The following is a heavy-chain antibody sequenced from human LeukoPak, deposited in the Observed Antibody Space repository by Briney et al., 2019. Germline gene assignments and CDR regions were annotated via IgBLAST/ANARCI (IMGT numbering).Heavy chain of an antibody. J-gene: IGHJ6*04. V-gene: IGHV3-74*01. CDR1: GFTFSSSW. CDR2: ITRDGRRT. Sequence: GGSLRLSCAASGFTFSSSWMHWVRQAPGKGLVWVARITRDGRRTTYADCLKGRFTTSRDNAKNTLYLQMDRLRDDDTDVYYFARDPGYESWSPFWGGMDVWGNGTTVIVSS. D-gene: IGHD3-16*01. CDR3: ARDPGYESWSPFWGGMDV.